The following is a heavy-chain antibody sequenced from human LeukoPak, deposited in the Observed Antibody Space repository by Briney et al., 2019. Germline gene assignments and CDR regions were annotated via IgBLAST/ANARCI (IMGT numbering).Heavy chain of an antibody. V-gene: IGHV3-23*01. CDR1: GFTFSSYA. CDR3: ARGGLTGTTIPYFDY. Sequence: GGSLRLSCAASGFTFSSYAMSWVRQAPGKGLEWVSAISGSGGSTYYADAVKGRFTISRDNAKNTLYLRMNSLRAEDTAVYYCARGGLTGTTIPYFDYWGQGTLVTVSS. CDR2: ISGSGGST. D-gene: IGHD1-7*01. J-gene: IGHJ4*02.